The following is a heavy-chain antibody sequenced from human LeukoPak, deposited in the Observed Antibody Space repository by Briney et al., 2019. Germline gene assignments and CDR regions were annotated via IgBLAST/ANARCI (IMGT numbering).Heavy chain of an antibody. CDR3: AQRAPAVPYYFDD. CDR2: ISGSGGST. J-gene: IGHJ4*02. Sequence: GGSLRLSCAASGFTFSSYAMSWVRQAPGKGLEWVSAISGSGGSTYYADFVKGRFTISRDTSKNTLYLQMNSLRAEDTAVYYCAQRAPAVPYYFDDWGQGTLVTVSS. CDR1: GFTFSSYA. D-gene: IGHD2-2*01. V-gene: IGHV3-23*01.